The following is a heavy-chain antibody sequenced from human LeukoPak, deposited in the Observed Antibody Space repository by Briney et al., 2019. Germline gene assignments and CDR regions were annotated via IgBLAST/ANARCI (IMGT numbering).Heavy chain of an antibody. D-gene: IGHD3-9*01. J-gene: IGHJ3*02. CDR1: GFPFSAYS. CDR3: ATHYDILTGPNAFDI. Sequence: PGGSLRLSCAASGFPFSAYSMNWVRQAPGKGLEWVAFIRYDGSNKYYADSVKGRFTISRDNSKNTLYLQMNSLRAEDTAVYYCATHYDILTGPNAFDIWGQGTMVTVSS. V-gene: IGHV3-30*02. CDR2: IRYDGSNK.